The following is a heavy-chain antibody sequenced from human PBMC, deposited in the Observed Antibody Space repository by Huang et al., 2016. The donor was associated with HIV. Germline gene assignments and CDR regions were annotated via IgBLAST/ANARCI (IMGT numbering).Heavy chain of an antibody. V-gene: IGHV4-39*01. CDR3: ASQHIGAAATWF. Sequence: QLQLQESGPGQVKPSETLSLTCPVSGDFISSTNYYWGWIRQSPGKGMGWVGSVYQSGSTNYNPSLKSRVTLSVDTSRNQFSLRLNSVTAADTAVYYCASQHIGAAATWFWGRGTQVAVSS. J-gene: IGHJ4*02. D-gene: IGHD6-13*01. CDR2: VYQSGST. CDR1: GDFISSTNYY.